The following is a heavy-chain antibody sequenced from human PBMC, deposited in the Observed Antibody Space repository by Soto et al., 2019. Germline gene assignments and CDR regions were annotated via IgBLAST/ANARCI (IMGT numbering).Heavy chain of an antibody. Sequence: GESLKISCKGSGNSFSSYGIAWVRQMPGKGLEWMGIIYPGDSDAKYCPSFQGQVTISADKPISTAYLQWSSLKTSDTAMYYCGSRPIFAPYYCRYWGQGSLVSISS. V-gene: IGHV5-51*04. CDR3: GSRPIFAPYYCRY. D-gene: IGHD2-21*01. CDR1: GNSFSSYG. J-gene: IGHJ4*02. CDR2: IYPGDSDA.